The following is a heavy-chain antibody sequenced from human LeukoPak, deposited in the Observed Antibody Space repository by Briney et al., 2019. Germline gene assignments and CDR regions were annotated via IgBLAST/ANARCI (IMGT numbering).Heavy chain of an antibody. CDR3: ARGFMDILTGYEY. CDR1: GYTFSDYS. CDR2: INPKSGGT. V-gene: IGHV1-2*02. J-gene: IGHJ4*02. Sequence: ASVKVSCKTSGYTFSDYSIHWVRQAPGQGLEWMGWINPKSGGTNYARKFQGRVTLTGDTSISTTYMEVTRLRSDDTAVYYCARGFMDILTGYEYWGQGTLVTVSS. D-gene: IGHD3-9*01.